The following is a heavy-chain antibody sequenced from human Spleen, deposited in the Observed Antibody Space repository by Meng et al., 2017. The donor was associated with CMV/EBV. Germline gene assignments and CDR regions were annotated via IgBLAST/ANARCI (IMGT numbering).Heavy chain of an antibody. D-gene: IGHD6-6*01. CDR2: ISAGGDNT. CDR3: ARETYSSLFDY. CDR1: GFTFSSYA. J-gene: IGHJ4*02. V-gene: IGHV3-23*01. Sequence: GESLKISCAASGFTFSSYAMSWVRQAPGKGLEWVSSISAGGDNTYYADSVKGRFTISRDNSKNTLYLQMNSLRAEDTAVYYCARETYSSLFDYWGQGTLVTVSS.